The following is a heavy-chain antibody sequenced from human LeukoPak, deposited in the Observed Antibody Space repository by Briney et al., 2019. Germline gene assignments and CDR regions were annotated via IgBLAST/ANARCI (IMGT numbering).Heavy chain of an antibody. Sequence: KPSETLSLTCTVSGGSISSYYWSWIRQPPGKGLEWIGYIYTSGSTNYNPSLKGRVTISVDTSKNQFSLKLSSVTAADTAVYYCARQTLSIFGNWFDPWGQGTLVTVSS. CDR2: IYTSGST. CDR3: ARQTLSIFGNWFDP. CDR1: GGSISSYY. J-gene: IGHJ5*02. D-gene: IGHD3-3*01. V-gene: IGHV4-4*09.